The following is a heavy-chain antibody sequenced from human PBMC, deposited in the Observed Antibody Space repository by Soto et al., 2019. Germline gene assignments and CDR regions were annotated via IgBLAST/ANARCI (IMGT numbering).Heavy chain of an antibody. Sequence: SETLSLTCGVYGASFTSNYWSWVRQPPAKGLEWIGEINHNGLTNYNPSLKSRVTISVDTSKNQFSLKLTSVTAADTAVYYCASARWDYWGQGTLVTVSS. V-gene: IGHV4-34*01. D-gene: IGHD2-15*01. CDR3: ASARWDY. CDR2: INHNGLT. CDR1: GASFTSNY. J-gene: IGHJ4*02.